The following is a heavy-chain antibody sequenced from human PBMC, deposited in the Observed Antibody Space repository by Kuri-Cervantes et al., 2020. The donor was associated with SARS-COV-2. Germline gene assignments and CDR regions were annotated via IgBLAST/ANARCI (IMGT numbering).Heavy chain of an antibody. Sequence: SETLSLTCIVSGGSISSYYWSWIRQRPGKGLEWIGYSYYSGSTNYNPSLKSRVTISVDTSKNQFSLKLSSVTAADTAVYYCARGEEEFGYWGQGTLVTVSS. J-gene: IGHJ4*02. CDR1: GGSISSYY. V-gene: IGHV4-59*08. D-gene: IGHD3-10*01. CDR3: ARGEEEFGY. CDR2: SYYSGST.